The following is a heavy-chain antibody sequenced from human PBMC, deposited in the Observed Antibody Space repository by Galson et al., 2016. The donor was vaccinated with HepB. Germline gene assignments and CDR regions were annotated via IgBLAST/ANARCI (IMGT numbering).Heavy chain of an antibody. Sequence: QSGAEVTKPGESLTISCKGSGYTFTNYWITWVRQMPGKGLEWMGMIDPSDSYTNSSPSFQGHVAISADKSISTAYLQWSSLKASDTAMYYCARRDLVRDYYGLDVWGQGTTVTV. CDR3: ARRDLVRDYYGLDV. D-gene: IGHD2-21*01. CDR1: GYTFTNYW. CDR2: IDPSDSYT. J-gene: IGHJ6*02. V-gene: IGHV5-10-1*01.